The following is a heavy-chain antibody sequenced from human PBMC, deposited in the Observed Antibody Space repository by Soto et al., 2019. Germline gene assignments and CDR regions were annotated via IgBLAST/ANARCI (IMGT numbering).Heavy chain of an antibody. Sequence: QVTLKESGPVLVKPTETLTLTCTVSGFSLSNASMGVSWIRQPPGKALEWLAHIFSNDEKSYSTSLKSRLTSSNDTSKSQVVLTMTNMDPVDTATYYCARILGLPQGPNNWFDPWGQGTLVTVSS. CDR2: IFSNDEK. J-gene: IGHJ5*02. V-gene: IGHV2-26*01. D-gene: IGHD5-18*01. CDR1: GFSLSNASMG. CDR3: ARILGLPQGPNNWFDP.